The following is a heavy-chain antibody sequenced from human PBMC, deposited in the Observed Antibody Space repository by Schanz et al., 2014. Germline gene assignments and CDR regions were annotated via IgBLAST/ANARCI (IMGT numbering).Heavy chain of an antibody. D-gene: IGHD6-19*01. CDR1: GFVFGDYY. CDR2: IIDSGTYT. Sequence: VQLVESGGGLVQPGGSLRLSCAASGFVFGDYYMTWIRQAPGKGLEWLSYIIDSGTYTNYADSVKGRFTISRDNAKSSLYLQMNSLRVEDTAVYYCAASSGWHPSTDYWGQGTMVTVSS. V-gene: IGHV3-11*05. CDR3: AASSGWHPSTDY. J-gene: IGHJ3*01.